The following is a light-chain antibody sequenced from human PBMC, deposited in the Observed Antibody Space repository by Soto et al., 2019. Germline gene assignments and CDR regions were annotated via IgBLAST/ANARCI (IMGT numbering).Light chain of an antibody. Sequence: QSALTQPASVSGAPGQSITISCTGTSSDVGGNNYVSRYQQHPDKDPKLMISEVSNRPSGVSNRFSGSKSGKTASLTISGLQAEDEADYYCNSYTTNNTRVFGTGTKVTVL. CDR1: SSDVGGNNY. CDR3: NSYTTNNTRV. V-gene: IGLV2-14*01. CDR2: EVS. J-gene: IGLJ1*01.